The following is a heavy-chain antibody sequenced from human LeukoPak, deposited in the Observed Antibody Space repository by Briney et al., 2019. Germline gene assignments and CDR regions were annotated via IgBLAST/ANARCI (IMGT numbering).Heavy chain of an antibody. D-gene: IGHD3-10*01. CDR2: INHSGST. Sequence: SDTLSLTCAVYGGSFSGYYWSWIRQPPGKGLEWTGEINHSGSTNYNPSLKSRVTISVDTSKNQFSLKLSSVTAADTAVYYCARQRGLWFGELSDWGQGTLVTVSS. CDR3: ARQRGLWFGELSD. CDR1: GGSFSGYY. V-gene: IGHV4-34*01. J-gene: IGHJ4*02.